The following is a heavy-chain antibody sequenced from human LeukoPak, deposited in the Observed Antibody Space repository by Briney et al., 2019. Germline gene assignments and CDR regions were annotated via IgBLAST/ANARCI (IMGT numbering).Heavy chain of an antibody. CDR3: ARESEVRGVISLSGGFRFDP. CDR2: IIPIFGTA. D-gene: IGHD3-10*01. J-gene: IGHJ5*02. Sequence: GASVKVSCKASGYTFTSYGISWVRQAPGQGLEWMGGIIPIFGTANYAQKFQGRVTITADESTSTAYMELSSLRSEDTAVYYCARESEVRGVISLSGGFRFDPWGQGTLVTVSS. V-gene: IGHV1-69*13. CDR1: GYTFTSYG.